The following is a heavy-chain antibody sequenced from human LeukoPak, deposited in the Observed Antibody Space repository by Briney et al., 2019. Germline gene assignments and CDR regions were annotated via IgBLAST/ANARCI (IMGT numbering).Heavy chain of an antibody. CDR2: INPKVGTT. CDR1: GYTFTKYY. J-gene: IGHJ3*02. CDR3: AREEMMVILALDM. V-gene: IGHV1-46*01. D-gene: IGHD3-22*01. Sequence: GASVKVSCKASGYTFTKYYIHWVRQAPGQGLEWMGIINPKVGTTLYSPKFQGRVTLTRDTSTTTVYMKLTSLRSDDTAVYYCAREEMMVILALDMWGQGTMVTVSS.